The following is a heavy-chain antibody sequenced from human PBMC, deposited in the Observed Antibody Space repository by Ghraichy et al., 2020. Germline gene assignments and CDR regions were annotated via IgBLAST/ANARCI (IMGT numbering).Heavy chain of an antibody. D-gene: IGHD2-15*01. Sequence: SGPTLVKPTQTLTLTCTFSGFSLSTSGVGVGWIRQPPGKALEWLALIYWDDDKRYSPSLKSRLTITKDTSKNQVVLTMTNMDPVDTATYYCAHGAPRYCSGGSCSVDWFDPWGQGTLVTVSS. CDR3: AHGAPRYCSGGSCSVDWFDP. J-gene: IGHJ5*02. CDR1: GFSLSTSGVG. CDR2: IYWDDDK. V-gene: IGHV2-5*02.